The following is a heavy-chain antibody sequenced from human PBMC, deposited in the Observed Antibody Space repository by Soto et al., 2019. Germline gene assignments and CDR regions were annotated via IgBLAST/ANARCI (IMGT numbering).Heavy chain of an antibody. Sequence: QVQLVQSGAEVKKPGSSVKVSCKASGGTFSSYAISWVRQAPGQGLEWMGGIIPIFGTANYAQKFQGRVTITAEESTSTADMELRSLRSDDTAVYYCARVRLRFLEWLGSEGWGQGTLVTVSS. V-gene: IGHV1-69*12. CDR2: IIPIFGTA. J-gene: IGHJ4*02. D-gene: IGHD3-3*01. CDR3: ARVRLRFLEWLGSEG. CDR1: GGTFSSYA.